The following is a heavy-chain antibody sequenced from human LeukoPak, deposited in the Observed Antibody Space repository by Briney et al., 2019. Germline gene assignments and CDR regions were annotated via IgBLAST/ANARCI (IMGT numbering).Heavy chain of an antibody. V-gene: IGHV4-39*07. CDR3: ARVVAVAGTRYYYGMDV. Sequence: SETLSLTCTVSGGSISNSNYYWGGIRQPPGKGLEWIGSIYYSGSTYYNPSLRSRVTISVDTSKNQFSLKLSSVTAADTAVYYCARVVAVAGTRYYYGMDVWGQGTTVTVSS. J-gene: IGHJ6*02. D-gene: IGHD6-19*01. CDR1: GGSISNSNYY. CDR2: IYYSGST.